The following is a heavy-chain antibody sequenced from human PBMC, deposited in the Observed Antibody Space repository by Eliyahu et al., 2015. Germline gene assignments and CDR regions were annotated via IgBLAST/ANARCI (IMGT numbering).Heavy chain of an antibody. CDR2: IEGKADGGTT. D-gene: IGHD6-6*01. J-gene: IGHJ5*02. CDR1: GFXVTNAW. Sequence: EVQLVESGGGLVKXGGSLRLSGAGSGFXVTNAWMSWIRQAPGKGLEWVGRIEGKADGGTTHYAASVKGRFTILRDDSKNTLYLQMNSLKTEDAGVYFCTTDYVRFRPSWGQGTLVTVSS. V-gene: IGHV3-15*04. CDR3: TTDYVRFRPS.